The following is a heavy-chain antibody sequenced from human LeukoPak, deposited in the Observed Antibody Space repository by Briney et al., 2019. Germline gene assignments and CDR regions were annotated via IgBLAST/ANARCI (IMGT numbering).Heavy chain of an antibody. CDR1: GYTFTSYG. V-gene: IGHV1-18*01. CDR3: ARERIITIFGVVKDAFDI. J-gene: IGHJ3*02. D-gene: IGHD3-3*01. Sequence: ASVKVSCKASGYTFTSYGISWVRQAPGQGLEWMGWISAYNGNTNYAQKLQGRVTMTTDTSTSTAYMEPRSLRSDDTAVYYCARERIITIFGVVKDAFDIWGQGTMVTVSS. CDR2: ISAYNGNT.